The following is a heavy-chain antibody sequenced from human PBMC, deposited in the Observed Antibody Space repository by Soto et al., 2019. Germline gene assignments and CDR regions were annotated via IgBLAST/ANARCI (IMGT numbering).Heavy chain of an antibody. Sequence: QVELVQSGAEVKKPGSSVKVSCKASGGTFSSYAISWVRQAPGQGLEWMGGIIPIFGTANYAQKFQGRVTITADKSTSTAYMELSSLRSEDTAVYYCARSTKRVDYDYVWGSYRPYYYFYCMDVWGQGTKVTVSS. J-gene: IGHJ6*02. CDR3: ARSTKRVDYDYVWGSYRPYYYFYCMDV. D-gene: IGHD3-16*02. CDR1: GGTFSSYA. CDR2: IIPIFGTA. V-gene: IGHV1-69*06.